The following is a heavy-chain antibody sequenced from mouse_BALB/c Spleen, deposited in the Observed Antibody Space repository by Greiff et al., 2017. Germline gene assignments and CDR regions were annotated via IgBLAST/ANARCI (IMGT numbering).Heavy chain of an antibody. Sequence: EVQRVESGPGLVKPSQSLSLTCTVTGYSITSDYAWNWIRQFPGNKLEWMGYISYSGSTSYNPSLKSRISITRDTSKNQFFLQLNSVTTEDTATYYCAGLPYFDYWGQGTTLTVSS. J-gene: IGHJ2*01. CDR3: AGLPYFDY. D-gene: IGHD5-5*01. V-gene: IGHV3-2*02. CDR1: GYSITSDYA. CDR2: ISYSGST.